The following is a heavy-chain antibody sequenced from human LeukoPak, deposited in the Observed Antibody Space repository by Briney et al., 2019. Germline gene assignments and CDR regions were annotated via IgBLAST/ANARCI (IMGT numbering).Heavy chain of an antibody. J-gene: IGHJ3*02. Sequence: SETLSLTCAVYGGSFSGYYWSWIRQPPGKGLEWIGEINHSGSTNYNPSLKSRVTISVDTSKNQFSLKLSSVTAADTAVYYCARGSYNSGWYSRGWAFDIWGQGTMVTVSS. CDR2: INHSGST. D-gene: IGHD6-19*01. CDR1: GGSFSGYY. CDR3: ARGSYNSGWYSRGWAFDI. V-gene: IGHV4-34*01.